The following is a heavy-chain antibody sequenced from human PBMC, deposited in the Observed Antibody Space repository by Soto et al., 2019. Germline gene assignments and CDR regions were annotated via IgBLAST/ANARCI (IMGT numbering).Heavy chain of an antibody. D-gene: IGHD2-15*01. J-gene: IGHJ4*02. Sequence: EVQLLESGGGLVQPGGSLRLSCAASGFSFSSYAMVWVLQAPGKGLDWVSVISARGGSLYFADSVKGRFTISRDNSKNVLSLEMNSLRAEDTGTAFSEKGSLYYSASVDNWGQGTLVVVSS. CDR2: ISARGGSL. CDR3: EKGSLYYSASVDN. V-gene: IGHV3-23*01. CDR1: GFSFSSYA.